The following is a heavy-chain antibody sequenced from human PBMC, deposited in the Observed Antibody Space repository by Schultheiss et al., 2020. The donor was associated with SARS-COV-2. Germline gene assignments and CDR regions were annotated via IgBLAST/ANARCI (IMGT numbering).Heavy chain of an antibody. CDR3: ARHLGYCSSTSCYTGSGYYYYMDV. CDR2: IYYSGST. V-gene: IGHV4-59*08. J-gene: IGHJ6*03. D-gene: IGHD2-2*02. CDR1: GGSISSYY. Sequence: SETLSLTFTVSGGSISSYYWSWIRQPPGKGLEWIGYIYYSGSTNYNPSLKSRVTISVDTSKNQFSLKLSSVTAADTAVYYCARHLGYCSSTSCYTGSGYYYYMDVWGKGTTVTVSS.